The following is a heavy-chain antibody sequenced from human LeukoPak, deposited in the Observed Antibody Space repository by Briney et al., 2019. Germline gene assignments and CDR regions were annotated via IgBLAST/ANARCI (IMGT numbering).Heavy chain of an antibody. CDR1: GDSVSSDSAA. J-gene: IGHJ4*02. CDR2: TYYRSKWFS. D-gene: IGHD4-11*01. CDR3: ARKGTVTTPFDY. V-gene: IGHV6-1*01. Sequence: RSQTLTLTCAISGDSVSSDSAAWNWIRQSPSRGLEWLGRTYYRSKWFSDYALSVKSRITINEDTSKNQFSLQLNSVTPEDTAVYYCARKGTVTTPFDYWGQGILVTVSS.